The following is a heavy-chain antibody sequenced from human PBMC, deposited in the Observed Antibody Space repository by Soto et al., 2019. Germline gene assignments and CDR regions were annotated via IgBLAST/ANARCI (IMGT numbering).Heavy chain of an antibody. D-gene: IGHD6-19*01. CDR1: GGSISSSSYY. J-gene: IGHJ4*02. CDR2: IYYSGST. V-gene: IGHV4-39*01. Sequence: QLQLQESGPGLVKPSETLSLTCTVSGGSISSSSYYWGWIRQPPGKGLEWIGSIYYSGSTYYNPSLKSRVTISVDTSKNQFSLKLSSVTAADTAVYYCARHWVKQWHRRFDYWGQGTLVTVSS. CDR3: ARHWVKQWHRRFDY.